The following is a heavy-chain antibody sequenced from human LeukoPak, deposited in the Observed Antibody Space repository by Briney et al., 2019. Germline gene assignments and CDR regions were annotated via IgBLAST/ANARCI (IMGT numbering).Heavy chain of an antibody. Sequence: PGRSLRLSCAASGFTFSSYGMHWVRQAPGKGLEWVAVISYDGSNKYYADSVKGRFTISRDNSKNTLYLQMNSLRAEDTAVYYCAKSQSRLQGGGLDCWGQGTLVTVSS. CDR1: GFTFSSYG. CDR3: AKSQSRLQGGGLDC. V-gene: IGHV3-30*18. CDR2: ISYDGSNK. J-gene: IGHJ4*02. D-gene: IGHD3-16*01.